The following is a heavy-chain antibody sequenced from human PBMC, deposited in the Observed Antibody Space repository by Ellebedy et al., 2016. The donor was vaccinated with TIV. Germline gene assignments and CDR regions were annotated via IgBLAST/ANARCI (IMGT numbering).Heavy chain of an antibody. CDR3: VKGAYPVPTVMAV. D-gene: IGHD3-16*01. CDR1: GLSVSG. Sequence: PGGSLRLSCATSGLSVSGMHWVRQAPGQGLEWVAFVRSDGTTKYYMDSVKGRFTISRDISKNTLDLQMSRLRTDDTGVYYCVKGAYPVPTVMAVWGQGTMVIVSS. V-gene: IGHV3-30*02. J-gene: IGHJ6*02. CDR2: VRSDGTTK.